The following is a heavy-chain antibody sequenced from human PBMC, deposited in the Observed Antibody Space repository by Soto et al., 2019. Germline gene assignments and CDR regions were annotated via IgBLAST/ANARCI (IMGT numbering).Heavy chain of an antibody. CDR1: GFTFSSYW. D-gene: IGHD2-2*01. Sequence: EVQLVESGGGLVQPGGSLRLSCAASGFTFSSYWMSWVRQAPGKGLEWVANIKQDGSERYYVDSVKGRFTISRDNAKDSLDLQKDSLGGEGTGGYYCARGGSSTRFMDYWGQGTLVTVSS. V-gene: IGHV3-7*03. CDR3: ARGGSSTRFMDY. CDR2: IKQDGSER. J-gene: IGHJ4*02.